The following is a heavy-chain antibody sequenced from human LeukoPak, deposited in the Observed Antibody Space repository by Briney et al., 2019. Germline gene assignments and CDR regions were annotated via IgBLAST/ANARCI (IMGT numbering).Heavy chain of an antibody. Sequence: GASVKVSCKASGYTFTSYGISWVRQAPGQGLEWMGWISACNGNTNYAQKLQGRVTMTTDTSTSTAYMELRSLRSDDTAVYYCARGPSREDYVWGSYALDAFYIWGQGTMVTVSS. V-gene: IGHV1-18*01. D-gene: IGHD3-16*01. CDR2: ISACNGNT. J-gene: IGHJ3*02. CDR3: ARGPSREDYVWGSYALDAFYI. CDR1: GYTFTSYG.